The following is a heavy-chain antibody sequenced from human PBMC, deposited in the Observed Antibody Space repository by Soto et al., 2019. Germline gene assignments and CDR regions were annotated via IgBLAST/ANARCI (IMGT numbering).Heavy chain of an antibody. J-gene: IGHJ4*02. D-gene: IGHD3-9*01. Sequence: QVQLVQSGAEVKKPGSSVKVSCRASGGTFSSYTISWVRQAPGQGLEWMGRIIPILGIPHYAQKFQGRVTITEDISTSTAYMELSSLRSEDTAVYYCARGDDILTGSDYWGQGTLVTVSS. CDR1: GGTFSSYT. CDR3: ARGDDILTGSDY. V-gene: IGHV1-69*02. CDR2: IIPILGIP.